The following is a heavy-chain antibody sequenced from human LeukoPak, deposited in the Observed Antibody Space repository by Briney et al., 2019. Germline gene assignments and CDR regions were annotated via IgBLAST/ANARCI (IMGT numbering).Heavy chain of an antibody. D-gene: IGHD6-19*01. Sequence: PGGSLRLSCAASGFTFSSYGMHWVRQAPGKGLEWVAVISYDGSNKYCADSVKGRFTISRDNSKNTLYLQMNSLRAEDTAVYYCAKGATRAVAGILDYWGQGTLVTVSS. V-gene: IGHV3-30*18. CDR3: AKGATRAVAGILDY. J-gene: IGHJ4*02. CDR2: ISYDGSNK. CDR1: GFTFSSYG.